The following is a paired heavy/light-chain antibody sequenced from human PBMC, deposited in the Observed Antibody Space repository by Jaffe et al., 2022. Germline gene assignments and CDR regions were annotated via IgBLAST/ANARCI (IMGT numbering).Heavy chain of an antibody. CDR1: GGTFSSYA. J-gene: IGHJ1*01. CDR2: IIPIFGTA. Sequence: QVQLVQSGAEVKKPGSSVKVSCKASGGTFSSYAISWVRQAPGQGLEWMGGIIPIFGTANYAQKFQGRVTITTDESTSTAYMELSSLRSEDTAVYYCAREGSRDSSGYYSREGYFQHWGQGTLVTVSS. CDR3: AREGSRDSSGYYSREGYFQH. D-gene: IGHD3-22*01. V-gene: IGHV1-69*05.
Light chain of an antibody. CDR3: QQYNNWPRGT. V-gene: IGKV3-15*01. CDR2: GAS. J-gene: IGKJ5*01. Sequence: EIVMTQSPATLSVSPGERATLSCRASQSVSSNLAWYQQKPGQAPRLLIYGASTRATGIPARFSGSGSGTEFTLTISSLQSEDFAVYYCQQYNNWPRGTFGQGTRLEIK. CDR1: QSVSSN.